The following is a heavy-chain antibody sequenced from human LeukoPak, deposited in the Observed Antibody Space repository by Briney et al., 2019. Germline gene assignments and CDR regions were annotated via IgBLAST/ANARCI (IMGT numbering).Heavy chain of an antibody. V-gene: IGHV1-69*13. D-gene: IGHD6-13*01. CDR1: GGTFSSYA. CDR3: ARGRAIAAAGDWFDP. Sequence: SVKVSCKASGGTFSSYAISWVRQAPGQGLEWMGGIIPIFGTANYAQKFQGRVTITADESTSTAYMELSSLRSEDTAVYYCARGRAIAAAGDWFDPWGQGTLVTVSS. CDR2: IIPIFGTA. J-gene: IGHJ5*02.